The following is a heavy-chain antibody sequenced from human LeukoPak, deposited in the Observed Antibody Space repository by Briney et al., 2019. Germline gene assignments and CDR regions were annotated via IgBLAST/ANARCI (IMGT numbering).Heavy chain of an antibody. CDR2: INHSGST. D-gene: IGHD1-14*01. Sequence: SETLSLTCAVYGGSFSGYYWSWIRQPPGKGLEWIGEINHSGSTNYNPSLKSRVTISVDTSKNQFSLKLSSVTAAGTAVYYCARGRSFRTLPFDYWGQGTLVTVSS. V-gene: IGHV4-34*01. CDR3: ARGRSFRTLPFDY. CDR1: GGSFSGYY. J-gene: IGHJ4*02.